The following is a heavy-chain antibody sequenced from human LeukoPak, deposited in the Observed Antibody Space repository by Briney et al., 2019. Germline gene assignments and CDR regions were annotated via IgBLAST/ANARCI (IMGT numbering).Heavy chain of an antibody. Sequence: PGGSLRLSCAASGFTVSSNDMTWVRQTPGKGLEWASIIYSGGNTYYADSVKGRFTISRDNSKNTLYLQMNSLRAEDTAVFYCARDRPGDGYFDYWGQGTLVTVSS. CDR1: GFTVSSND. J-gene: IGHJ4*02. V-gene: IGHV3-66*01. D-gene: IGHD3-10*01. CDR3: ARDRPGDGYFDY. CDR2: IYSGGNT.